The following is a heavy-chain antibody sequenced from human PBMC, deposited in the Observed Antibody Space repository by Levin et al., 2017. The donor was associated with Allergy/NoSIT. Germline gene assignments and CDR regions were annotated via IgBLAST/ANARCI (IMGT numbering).Heavy chain of an antibody. CDR2: ISGSGGAT. CDR3: ANGFSPDY. J-gene: IGHJ4*02. D-gene: IGHD3-3*01. V-gene: IGHV3-23*01. CDR1: GFTFNTYG. Sequence: PAGGSLRLSCAASGFTFNTYGMSWVRQAPGKGLEWVSGISGSGGATYYADSVKGRFTISRDNSKNTLYLQMNSLRVEDTAIYYCANGFSPDYWGQGTLVTVSS.